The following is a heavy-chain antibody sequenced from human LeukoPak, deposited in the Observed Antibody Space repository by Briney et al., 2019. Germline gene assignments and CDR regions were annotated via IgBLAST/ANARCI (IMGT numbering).Heavy chain of an antibody. CDR2: IYYSGST. J-gene: IGHJ4*02. CDR1: GGSISSYY. V-gene: IGHV4-59*08. Sequence: SETLSLTCTVSGGSISSYYWSWIRQPPGKGLEWIGYIYYSGSTNYNPSLKSRVTISVDTSKNQFSLKLSSMTAADTAVYYCASGRGYSYGSLFDYWGQGTLVTVSS. D-gene: IGHD5-18*01. CDR3: ASGRGYSYGSLFDY.